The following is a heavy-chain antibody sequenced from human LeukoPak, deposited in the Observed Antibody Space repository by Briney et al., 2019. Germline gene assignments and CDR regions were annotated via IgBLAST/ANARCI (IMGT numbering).Heavy chain of an antibody. Sequence: PGGSPRLSCAASGFTFSSYSMNWVRQAPGKGLEWVSSISSSSSYIYYADSVKGRFTISRDNAKNSLYLQMNSLRAEDMAVYYCARAAKVGYCSGGSCYTYYYYYMDVWGKGTTVTVSS. J-gene: IGHJ6*03. CDR2: ISSSSSYI. CDR1: GFTFSSYS. V-gene: IGHV3-21*01. CDR3: ARAAKVGYCSGGSCYTYYYYYMDV. D-gene: IGHD2-15*01.